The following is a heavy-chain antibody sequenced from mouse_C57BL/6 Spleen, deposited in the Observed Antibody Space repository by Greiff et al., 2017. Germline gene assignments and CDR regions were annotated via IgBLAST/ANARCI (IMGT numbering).Heavy chain of an antibody. V-gene: IGHV1-80*01. D-gene: IGHD2-4*01. CDR2: IYPGDGDT. CDR3: AREKGLRGAMDY. J-gene: IGHJ4*01. CDR1: GYAFSSYW. Sequence: VESGASVKISCKASGYAFSSYWMNWVKQRPGKGLEWIGQIYPGDGDTNYNGKFKGKATLTADKSSSTAYMQLSSLTSEDSAVYFCAREKGLRGAMDYWGQGTSVTVSS.